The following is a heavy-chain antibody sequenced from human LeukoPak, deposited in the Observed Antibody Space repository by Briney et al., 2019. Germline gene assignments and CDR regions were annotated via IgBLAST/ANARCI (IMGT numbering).Heavy chain of an antibody. V-gene: IGHV3-74*01. D-gene: IGHD3-16*01. J-gene: IGHJ4*02. CDR3: ARDRSGGYDY. CDR1: GFTFKSYW. CDR2: INTDGSST. Sequence: PGGSLRLSCAVSGFTFKSYWMRWVRQAPGKGLVWVSRINTDGSSTSYADSVKGRFTISRDNAKNTLYLQMNSLRAEDTAVYYCARDRSGGYDYWGQGTLVTVSS.